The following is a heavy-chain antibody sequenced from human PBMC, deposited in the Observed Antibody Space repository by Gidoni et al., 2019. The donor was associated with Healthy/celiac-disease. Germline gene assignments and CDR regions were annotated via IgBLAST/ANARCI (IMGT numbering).Heavy chain of an antibody. V-gene: IGHV1-69*04. CDR1: GGTFSSYP. CDR3: ARDEGYCTNGVCQYYFDY. Sequence: QVQLVQSGAEVKKPGSSVKVSCKASGGTFSSYPISWVRQAPGQGLEWMGRIIPILGIANYAQKFQGRVTITADKSTSTAYMELSSLRSEDTAVYYCARDEGYCTNGVCQYYFDYWGQGTLVTVSS. CDR2: IIPILGIA. D-gene: IGHD2-8*01. J-gene: IGHJ4*02.